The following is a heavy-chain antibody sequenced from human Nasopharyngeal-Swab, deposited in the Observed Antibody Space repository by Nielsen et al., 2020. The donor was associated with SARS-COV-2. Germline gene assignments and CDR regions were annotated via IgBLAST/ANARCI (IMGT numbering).Heavy chain of an antibody. J-gene: IGHJ4*02. CDR3: AKDYYYGSGSYHFFDY. V-gene: IGHV3-9*01. D-gene: IGHD3-10*01. CDR1: GFTFDDYA. CDR2: ISWDSGSI. Sequence: SLKISCAASGFTFDDYAIHSVRQAPGRGLEWVSGISWDSGSIGYADSVKGRFTISRDNAKNSLYLQMNSLRAEDTALYYCAKDYYYGSGSYHFFDYWGQGTLVTVSS.